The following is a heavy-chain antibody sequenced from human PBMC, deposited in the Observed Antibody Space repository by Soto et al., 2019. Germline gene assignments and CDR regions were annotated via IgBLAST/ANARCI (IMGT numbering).Heavy chain of an antibody. Sequence: QVHFVQSGAAVKEPGASVKVSCKASGYRFPDYSLHWVRQAPGQSPEWMGWINAGNGHTKYSHKFQGRVTITTDTSASTAYMDLSSLRSEDTAVYFCARLDYVNYYYGMDVWGQGTTVTVSS. V-gene: IGHV1-3*01. CDR1: GYRFPDYS. D-gene: IGHD4-17*01. J-gene: IGHJ6*02. CDR3: ARLDYVNYYYGMDV. CDR2: INAGNGHT.